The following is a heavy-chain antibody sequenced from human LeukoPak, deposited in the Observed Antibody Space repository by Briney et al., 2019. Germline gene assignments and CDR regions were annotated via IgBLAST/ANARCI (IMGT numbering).Heavy chain of an antibody. Sequence: SGGSLRLSCAASEFTFSSYSMNWVRQAPGKGLEWVSSISSSSSYIYYADSVKGRFTISRDNAKNSLYLQMNSLRAEDTAVYYCARGASIAARLLDYWGQGTLVTVSS. CDR1: EFTFSSYS. V-gene: IGHV3-21*01. D-gene: IGHD6-6*01. CDR2: ISSSSSYI. CDR3: ARGASIAARLLDY. J-gene: IGHJ4*02.